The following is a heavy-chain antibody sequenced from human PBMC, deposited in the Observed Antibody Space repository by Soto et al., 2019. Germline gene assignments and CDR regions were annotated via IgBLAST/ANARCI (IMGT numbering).Heavy chain of an antibody. CDR1: GFTFSSYA. Sequence: GSLRLSCAASGFTFSSYAMHWVRQAPGKGLEWVAVISYDGSNKYYADSVKGRFTISRDNSKNTLYLQMNSLRAEDTAVYYCAIGSFDYWGQGTLVTVSS. CDR3: AIGSFDY. CDR2: ISYDGSNK. J-gene: IGHJ4*02. V-gene: IGHV3-30-3*01.